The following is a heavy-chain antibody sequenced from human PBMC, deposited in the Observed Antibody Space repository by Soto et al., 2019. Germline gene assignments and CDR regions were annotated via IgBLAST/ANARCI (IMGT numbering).Heavy chain of an antibody. J-gene: IGHJ4*02. CDR1: GVTLSDYY. D-gene: IGHD3-10*01. CDR3: ARSPTGS. V-gene: IGHV3-11*01. CDR2: ISSRGSTI. Sequence: PGGSLGLSCAASGVTLSDYYMCWILHAPRKRVQWVSYISSRGSTINYTDSVKSRFTISRDNATNSLYLQMNSLSAADTAVYYCARSPTGSWGRGTLVT.